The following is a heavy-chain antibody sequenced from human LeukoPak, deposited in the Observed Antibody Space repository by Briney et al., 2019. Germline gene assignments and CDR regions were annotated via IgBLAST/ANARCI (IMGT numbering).Heavy chain of an antibody. Sequence: ASVKVSCKASGYTFTDYYIHWVRQAPGQGLECMGWINPNSGGTNYAQNVQGRVTMTRDTSISTAYMELRRLRSDDTAVYYCARDRESLWSPIAVAGPPRYWGQGTLVNVSS. CDR3: ARDRESLWSPIAVAGPPRY. CDR2: INPNSGGT. D-gene: IGHD6-19*01. J-gene: IGHJ4*02. V-gene: IGHV1-2*02. CDR1: GYTFTDYY.